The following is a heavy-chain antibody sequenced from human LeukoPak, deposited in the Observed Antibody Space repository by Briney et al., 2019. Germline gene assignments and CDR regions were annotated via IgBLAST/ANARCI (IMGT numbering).Heavy chain of an antibody. CDR1: GYTFTSYA. J-gene: IGHJ4*02. D-gene: IGHD3-10*01. CDR2: INAGNGNT. CDR3: AREGPYGSGSYYNVGSFDY. V-gene: IGHV1-3*03. Sequence: ASVKVSCKASGYTFTSYAMNWVRQAPGQGLEWMGWINAGNGNTKLSHEFQGRVTITRDTSASTAYMELNSLRSEDMAVYYCAREGPYGSGSYYNVGSFDYWGQGTLVTVSS.